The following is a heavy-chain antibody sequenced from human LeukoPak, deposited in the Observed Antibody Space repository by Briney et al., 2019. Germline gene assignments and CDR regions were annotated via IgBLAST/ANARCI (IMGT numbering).Heavy chain of an antibody. CDR3: ANKAGYCNGGICYGPLDF. Sequence: GGSLKLSCTTSGFTFTTFAMSWVRQAPGQGLEWVSTISRSSDTYYADPVKGRFTISRDNSKNTLYLQMNSLRVEDTALYYCANKAGYCNGGICYGPLDFWGQGTLVTVSS. CDR2: ISRSSDT. CDR1: GFTFTTFA. D-gene: IGHD2-15*01. V-gene: IGHV3-23*01. J-gene: IGHJ4*02.